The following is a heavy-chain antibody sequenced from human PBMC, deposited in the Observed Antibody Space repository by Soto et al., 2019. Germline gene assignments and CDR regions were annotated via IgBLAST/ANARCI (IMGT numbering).Heavy chain of an antibody. Sequence: PGGSLRLSCAASGFTFSTYGMQWVRQAPGKGLEWVAVISYDGYLKYYVDAVKGRFTVARDNSKNTLFLEMNSLRVEDTAVYYCARGDQGFDYWGQGTLVTVSS. J-gene: IGHJ4*02. V-gene: IGHV3-30*03. CDR1: GFTFSTYG. CDR2: ISYDGYLK. CDR3: ARGDQGFDY. D-gene: IGHD3-16*01.